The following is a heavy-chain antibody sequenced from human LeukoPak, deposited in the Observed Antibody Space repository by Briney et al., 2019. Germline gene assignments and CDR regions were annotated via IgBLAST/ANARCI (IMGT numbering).Heavy chain of an antibody. Sequence: GGSLRLSCAASGFTFSDYYMSWIRQAPGRGLEWASYIISSGSTIYYADSVKGRFTISRDNAKNSLYLQMNSLRAEDTAVYDCARMAGKKAGNRRYYDSSGYLFFDLWGRGTLVTVSS. CDR2: IISSGSTI. CDR1: GFTFSDYY. CDR3: ARMAGKKAGNRRYYDSSGYLFFDL. V-gene: IGHV3-11*01. J-gene: IGHJ2*01. D-gene: IGHD3-22*01.